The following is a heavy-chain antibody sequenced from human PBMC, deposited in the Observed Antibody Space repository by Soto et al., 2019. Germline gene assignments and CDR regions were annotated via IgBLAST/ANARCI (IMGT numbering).Heavy chain of an antibody. Sequence: SETLSLTCAFSVGSISSGGYSCSWIRQPPGKGLEWIGYIYRSGSTYYNPSLKSRVTISVDRSKNQFSLKLSSVTAADTAVYYCARCVRNSGDFEYWGQGTLVTVSS. J-gene: IGHJ4*02. V-gene: IGHV4-30-2*01. CDR3: ARCVRNSGDFEY. CDR1: VGSISSGGYS. CDR2: IYRSGST. D-gene: IGHD6-25*01.